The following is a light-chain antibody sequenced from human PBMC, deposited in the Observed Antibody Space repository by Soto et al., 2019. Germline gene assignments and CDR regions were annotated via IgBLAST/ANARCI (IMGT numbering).Light chain of an antibody. V-gene: IGKV3-20*01. CDR1: QSVSSSY. J-gene: IGKJ4*01. CDR3: QQYGSSPLT. CDR2: GAS. Sequence: EIGLTQSPGTLSLSPGERATLSCRASQSVSSSYLAWYQQKPGHAPMLLIYGASSRATGIPDRFSGSGSGTDFTLTISRLQPEDFAVYYCQQYGSSPLTFGGGTKVEIK.